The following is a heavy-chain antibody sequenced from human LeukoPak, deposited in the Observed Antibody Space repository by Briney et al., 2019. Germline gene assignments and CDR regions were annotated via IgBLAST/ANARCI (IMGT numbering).Heavy chain of an antibody. J-gene: IGHJ5*02. V-gene: IGHV5-51*01. CDR1: GNDFTNYW. Sequence: LGESLKISCKGSGNDFTNYWIGWVRQMPGKGLEWMGIIYPGDSDTRYSPSFQGQVTISADKSISTAYLQWSSLKASDTAMYYCARKDYSNYRWLDPWGQGTLVTVSS. CDR3: ARKDYSNYRWLDP. D-gene: IGHD4-11*01. CDR2: IYPGDSDT.